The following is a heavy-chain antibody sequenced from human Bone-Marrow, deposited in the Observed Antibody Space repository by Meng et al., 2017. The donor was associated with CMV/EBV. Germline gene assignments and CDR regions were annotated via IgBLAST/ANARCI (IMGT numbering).Heavy chain of an antibody. V-gene: IGHV3-13*01. D-gene: IGHD7-27*01. J-gene: IGHJ6*02. CDR2: IGTAGDT. CDR3: AKDLALTGDHYYYGMDV. CDR1: GFTFSSYD. Sequence: GGSLRLSCAASGFTFSSYDMHWVRQATGKGLEWVSAIGTAGDTYYPGSVKGRFTISRENAKNTLYLQMNSLRAEDTAVYYCAKDLALTGDHYYYGMDVWGQGTTVTVSS.